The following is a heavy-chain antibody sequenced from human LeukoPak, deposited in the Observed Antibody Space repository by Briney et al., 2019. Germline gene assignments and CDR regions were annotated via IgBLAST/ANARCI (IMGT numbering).Heavy chain of an antibody. V-gene: IGHV3-48*04. CDR2: ISSSSSTI. CDR3: AREGYYDFWSGYSFDY. Sequence: GGSLRLSCAASGFTFSSYSMNWVRQAPGKGLEWVSYISSSSSTIYYADSVKGRFTISRDNAKNSLYLQMNSLRAEDTAVYCCAREGYYDFWSGYSFDYWGQGTLVTVSS. J-gene: IGHJ4*02. D-gene: IGHD3-3*01. CDR1: GFTFSSYS.